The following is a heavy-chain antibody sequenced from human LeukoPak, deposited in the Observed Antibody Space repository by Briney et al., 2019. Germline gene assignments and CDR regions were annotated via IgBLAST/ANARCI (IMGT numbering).Heavy chain of an antibody. CDR2: IKGDGSNT. V-gene: IGHV3-74*01. D-gene: IGHD5-18*01. Sequence: GGSLRLSCAASGFPFSSYWMHWVRHTPGKGLVWVSRIKGDGSNTSYADSVKGRFTISRDNAKNTLYLQMNSLRAEDTAVYYCARDGYSFGHDFDYWGQGTLVTVSS. CDR1: GFPFSSYW. CDR3: ARDGYSFGHDFDY. J-gene: IGHJ4*02.